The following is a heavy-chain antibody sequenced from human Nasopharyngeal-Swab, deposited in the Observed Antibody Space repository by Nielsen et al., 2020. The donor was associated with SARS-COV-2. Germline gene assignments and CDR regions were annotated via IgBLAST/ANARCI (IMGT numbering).Heavy chain of an antibody. CDR1: GFTFSSYA. CDR3: AKDLPYYDILTGYYSYYYGMDV. Sequence: GESLKTSCAASGFTFSSYAMSLVRQAPGKGLEWVSAISGSGGSTYYADSVKGRFTISRDNSKNTLYLQMNSLRAEDTAVYYCAKDLPYYDILTGYYSYYYGMDVWGQGTTVTVSS. D-gene: IGHD3-9*01. V-gene: IGHV3-23*01. J-gene: IGHJ6*02. CDR2: ISGSGGST.